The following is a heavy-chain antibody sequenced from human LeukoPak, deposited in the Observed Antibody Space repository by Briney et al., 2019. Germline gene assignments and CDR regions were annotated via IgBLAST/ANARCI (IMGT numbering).Heavy chain of an antibody. CDR3: GRVGAYYGSGSYSYY. Sequence: GGSLRLSCAASGFTFSSYSMNWVRQAPGKGLEWVSYISSSSSTIYYADSVKGRFTISRDNSKNTLYPQMNSLRAEDTAVYYCGRVGAYYGSGSYSYYWGQGTLVTVSS. CDR1: GFTFSSYS. CDR2: ISSSSSTI. D-gene: IGHD3-10*01. J-gene: IGHJ4*02. V-gene: IGHV3-48*01.